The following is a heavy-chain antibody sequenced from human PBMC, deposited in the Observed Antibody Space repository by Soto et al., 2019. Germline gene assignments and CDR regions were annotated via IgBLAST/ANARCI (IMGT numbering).Heavy chain of an antibody. CDR2: IYWDDDK. D-gene: IGHD6-19*01. J-gene: IGHJ4*02. CDR1: GFSLSSTRMA. Sequence: QITLKESGPTLVKPTQTLTLTGTFSGFSLSSTRMAVGWIRQPPGKALEWLALIYWDDDKRYSPFLKSRLTITKDNSKNQVVLTMANMDPVDTARYYCAHIVVAGLGYYFDYWGQGTLVTVSS. V-gene: IGHV2-5*02. CDR3: AHIVVAGLGYYFDY.